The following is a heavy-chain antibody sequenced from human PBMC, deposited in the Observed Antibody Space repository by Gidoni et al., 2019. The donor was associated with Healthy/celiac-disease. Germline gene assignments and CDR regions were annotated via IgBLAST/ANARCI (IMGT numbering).Heavy chain of an antibody. D-gene: IGHD2-15*01. Sequence: EVQLVESGGGLVQPGGYLRLSCSASGFTFSSYAMHWVRQAPGKGLEYVSAISSNGGSTYYADSVKGRFTISRDNSKNTLYLQMSSLRAEDTAVYYCVTLGYCSGGSCPELHYWGQGTLVTVSS. CDR2: ISSNGGST. J-gene: IGHJ4*02. V-gene: IGHV3-64D*09. CDR1: GFTFSSYA. CDR3: VTLGYCSGGSCPELHY.